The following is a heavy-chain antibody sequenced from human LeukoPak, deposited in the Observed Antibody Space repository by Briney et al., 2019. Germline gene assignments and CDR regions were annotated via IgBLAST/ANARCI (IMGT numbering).Heavy chain of an antibody. CDR2: ISSSSSYI. Sequence: PGGSLRLSCAASGFTFSSYSMNWDRQAPGKGLEWVSSISSSSSYIYYADSVKGRFTISRDNAKNSLFLQMNSLRAEDTAVYYCAREYCSGGSCYNDAFDIWGQGTMVTVSS. V-gene: IGHV3-21*01. CDR1: GFTFSSYS. D-gene: IGHD2-15*01. J-gene: IGHJ3*02. CDR3: AREYCSGGSCYNDAFDI.